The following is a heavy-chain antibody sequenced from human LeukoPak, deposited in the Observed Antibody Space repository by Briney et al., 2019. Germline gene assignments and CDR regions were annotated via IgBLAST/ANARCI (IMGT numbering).Heavy chain of an antibody. Sequence: ASVKVSCKASGYTFTTCDINWVRQATGQGLEWMGWMNPNSGNPGYAQSFQGRVTMTRDTSISTAYMELSNLRSEDTAIYYCTRGSSGRRDYWGQGTLVTVSS. CDR2: MNPNSGNP. D-gene: IGHD6-19*01. J-gene: IGHJ4*02. V-gene: IGHV1-8*01. CDR1: GYTFTTCD. CDR3: TRGSSGRRDY.